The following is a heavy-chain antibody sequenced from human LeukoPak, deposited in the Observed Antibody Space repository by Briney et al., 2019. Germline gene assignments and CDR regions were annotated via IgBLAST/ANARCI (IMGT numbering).Heavy chain of an antibody. CDR2: IIPIFGTA. J-gene: IGHJ3*02. CDR3: ARERRPGGDAFDI. V-gene: IGHV1-69*05. D-gene: IGHD2-2*01. CDR1: GGTFSSYA. Sequence: SVKVSCKASGGTFSSYAISWVRQAPGQGLEWMGGIIPIFGTANYAQKFQGRVTITTDESTSTAYMELSSLRSEDTAVYYCARERRPGGDAFDIWGQGTMVTVSS.